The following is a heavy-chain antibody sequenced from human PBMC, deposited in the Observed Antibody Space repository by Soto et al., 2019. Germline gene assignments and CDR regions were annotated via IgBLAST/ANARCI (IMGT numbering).Heavy chain of an antibody. CDR1: GFTFSSYA. J-gene: IGHJ4*02. CDR3: AKDPSAFRGYSGYEPFDY. D-gene: IGHD5-12*01. V-gene: IGHV3-23*01. CDR2: ISGSGGST. Sequence: PGGSLRLSCAASGFTFSSYAMSWVRQAPGKGLEWVSAISGSGGSTYYADSVKGRFTISRDNSKNTLYLQMNSLRAEDTAVYYCAKDPSAFRGYSGYEPFDYWGQGTLVTVSS.